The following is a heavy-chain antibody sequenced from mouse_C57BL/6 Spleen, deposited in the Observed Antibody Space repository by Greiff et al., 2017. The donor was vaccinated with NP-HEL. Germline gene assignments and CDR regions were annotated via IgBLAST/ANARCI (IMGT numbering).Heavy chain of an antibody. V-gene: IGHV1-42*01. CDR3: ARSKSYDYDLDY. D-gene: IGHD2-4*01. CDR1: GYSFTGYY. CDR2: INPSTGGT. Sequence: EVQLVESGPELVKPGASVKISCKASGYSFTGYYMNWVKQSPEKSLEWIGEINPSTGGTTYNQKFKAKATLTVDKSSSTAYMQLKSLTSEDSAVYYCARSKSYDYDLDYWGQGTTLTVSS. J-gene: IGHJ2*01.